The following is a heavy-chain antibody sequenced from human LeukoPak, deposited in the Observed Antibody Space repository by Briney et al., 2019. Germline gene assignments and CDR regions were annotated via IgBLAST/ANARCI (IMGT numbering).Heavy chain of an antibody. V-gene: IGHV4-34*01. Sequence: SETLSLTCAVYGGSFSGYYWSWIRQPPGKGLEWIGEINHSGSTNYNPSLKSRVTISVDTSKNQFSLKLSSVTAADTAVYYCARGAAAGRDYWGQGTLVTVSS. CDR1: GGSFSGYY. D-gene: IGHD6-13*01. CDR3: ARGAAAGRDY. CDR2: INHSGST. J-gene: IGHJ4*02.